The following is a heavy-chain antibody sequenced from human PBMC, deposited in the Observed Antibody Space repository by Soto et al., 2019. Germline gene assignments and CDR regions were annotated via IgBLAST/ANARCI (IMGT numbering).Heavy chain of an antibody. D-gene: IGHD4-17*01. CDR3: ARVRDYGETRRIDY. CDR1: GGSFSGYY. Sequence: QVQLQQWGAGLLKPSETLSLTCAVYGGSFSGYYWSWIRQPPGKGLEWIGRVYDSGSTNYNPSLKSRVTISVDKSKNQFSLKLSSVTAADTAVYYCARVRDYGETRRIDYWGQGTLVTVSS. CDR2: VYDSGST. J-gene: IGHJ4*02. V-gene: IGHV4-34*01.